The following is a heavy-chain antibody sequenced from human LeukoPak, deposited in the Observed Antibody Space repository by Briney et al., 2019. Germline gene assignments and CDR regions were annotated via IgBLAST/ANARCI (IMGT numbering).Heavy chain of an antibody. D-gene: IGHD1-1*01. CDR3: ARVPVSDWNDREGFFDY. V-gene: IGHV3-20*04. CDR2: INWNGGST. Sequence: PGGSLRLSCAASGFTFDDYGMSWVRQAPGKGLEWVSGINWNGGSTGYADSVKGRFTISRDNAKSSLYLQMNSLRAEDTALYYCARVPVSDWNDREGFFDYWGQGTLVTVSS. CDR1: GFTFDDYG. J-gene: IGHJ4*02.